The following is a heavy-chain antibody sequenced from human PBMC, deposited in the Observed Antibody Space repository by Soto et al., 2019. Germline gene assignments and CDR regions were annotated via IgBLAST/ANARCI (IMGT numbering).Heavy chain of an antibody. CDR3: ARTYGAGAGDYYGMDV. Sequence: SETLSLTCTVASCSISSGDYYWSWSRQPPGKGLEWIGYIYYSGSTYYNPSLKSRVTISVDTSKNQFSLKLSSVTAADTAVYYCARTYGAGAGDYYGMDVWGQGTTVTVSS. D-gene: IGHD4-17*01. CDR1: SCSISSGDYY. CDR2: IYYSGST. J-gene: IGHJ6*02. V-gene: IGHV4-30-4*01.